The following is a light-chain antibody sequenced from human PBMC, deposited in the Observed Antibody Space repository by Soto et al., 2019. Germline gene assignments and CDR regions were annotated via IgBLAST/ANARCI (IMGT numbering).Light chain of an antibody. Sequence: QSALTQPRSVSGSPGQSVTISCTGTSSDVGGYNYVSWYQQHPGKAPKLMIYDVSKRPSGVPDRFSGSKSGNTASLTISGLQAEDEADYYCGSYAGSSNVVFGGGTKVTVL. CDR3: GSYAGSSNVV. V-gene: IGLV2-11*01. CDR1: SSDVGGYNY. CDR2: DVS. J-gene: IGLJ2*01.